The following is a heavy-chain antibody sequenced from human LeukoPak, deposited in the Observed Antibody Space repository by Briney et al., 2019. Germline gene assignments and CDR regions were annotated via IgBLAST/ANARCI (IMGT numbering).Heavy chain of an antibody. CDR2: IDHRGDT. CDR1: GGSFSRYY. Sequence: SETLSLTCAVYGGSFSRYYWSWIRQSPGKGLEWIAEIDHRGDTNYNPSVKSRVTISVDTSKNQFSLKARSLSAADTAVYYCARGATISETDYFDFWGQGTLVTVSS. D-gene: IGHD5-24*01. V-gene: IGHV4-34*01. J-gene: IGHJ4*02. CDR3: ARGATISETDYFDF.